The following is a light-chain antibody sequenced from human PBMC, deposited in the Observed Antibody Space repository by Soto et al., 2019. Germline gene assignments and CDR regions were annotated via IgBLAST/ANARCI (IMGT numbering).Light chain of an antibody. CDR3: SSYTSTSTVV. J-gene: IGLJ2*01. V-gene: IGLV2-14*01. CDR1: TSDVGGYNY. CDR2: DVS. Sequence: QSALTQPASVSGSPGQSITISCTGTTSDVGGYNYVSWYQQHPGKAPKLMIYDVSNRPSGVSSRFSGSRSGNTASLTISGLQAEDEADYYCSSYTSTSTVVFGGGTQLTV.